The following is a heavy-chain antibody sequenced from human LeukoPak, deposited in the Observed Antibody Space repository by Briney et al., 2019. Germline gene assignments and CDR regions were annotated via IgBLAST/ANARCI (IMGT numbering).Heavy chain of an antibody. D-gene: IGHD1-14*01. CDR1: GSTFSKYT. J-gene: IGHJ4*02. V-gene: IGHV3-23*01. CDR3: AKDFTPDGIWDIDY. Sequence: GGSLRLSCVASGSTFSKYTMSWVRQAPGKGLEWVSGIYGGGSGSTFYAESVKGRFTISRDNSKNTLYLQMNSLRDEDTAIYYCAKDFTPDGIWDIDYWGRGTLITVSS. CDR2: IYGGGSGST.